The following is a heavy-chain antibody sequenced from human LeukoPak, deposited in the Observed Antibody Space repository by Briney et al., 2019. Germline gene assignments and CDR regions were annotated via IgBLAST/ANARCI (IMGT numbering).Heavy chain of an antibody. CDR1: GGSFSGYY. J-gene: IGHJ3*02. D-gene: IGHD2-15*01. Sequence: SETLSLTCAVYGGSFSGYYWSWIRQPPGKGLEWIGEINHSGSTNYNPSLKSRVTISVDTSKNQFSLKLSSVTAADTAVYYCARGWMGCSAGSCYSLRAFDIWGQGTMVTVSS. CDR2: INHSGST. V-gene: IGHV4-34*01. CDR3: ARGWMGCSAGSCYSLRAFDI.